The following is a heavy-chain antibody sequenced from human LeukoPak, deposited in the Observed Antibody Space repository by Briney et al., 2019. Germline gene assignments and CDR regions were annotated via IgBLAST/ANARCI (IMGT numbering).Heavy chain of an antibody. V-gene: IGHV5-51*01. D-gene: IGHD2-15*01. CDR3: ARHGRGSRCPNAFDF. CDR1: GYSFTSYW. CDR2: IYPGDSDT. Sequence: GESLKISCKGSGYSFTSYWIGWVRQMPGKGLEWMGIIYPGDSDTRYSPSFQGQVTISADKSIITAYLQWSSLKASDTAMYYCARHGRGSRCPNAFDFWGQGTMVTVSS. J-gene: IGHJ3*01.